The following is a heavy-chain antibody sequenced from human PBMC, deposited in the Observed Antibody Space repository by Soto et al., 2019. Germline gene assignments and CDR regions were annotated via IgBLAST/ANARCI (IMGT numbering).Heavy chain of an antibody. J-gene: IGHJ3*02. V-gene: IGHV2-5*02. Sequence: GSGPTLVNPTQTLTLTCSFSGFSLSTSRVGVAWIRQPPGKALEWLAIIYWDDDMRYSPSLKTRLAITKDTSKNQVVLTMTNLDPGDTATYYFAHCMIPWGGVSALDAFEMWGQGTMVTV. CDR3: AHCMIPWGGVSALDAFEM. D-gene: IGHD3-16*01. CDR2: IYWDDDM. CDR1: GFSLSTSRVG.